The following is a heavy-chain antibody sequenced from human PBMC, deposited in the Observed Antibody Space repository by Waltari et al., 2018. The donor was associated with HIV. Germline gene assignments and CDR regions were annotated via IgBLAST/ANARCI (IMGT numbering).Heavy chain of an antibody. CDR2: IYWDNDK. D-gene: IGHD3-16*01. CDR3: ARSDYDYIWGTYPRWFDP. J-gene: IGHJ5*02. CDR1: GFSLPTVGVG. Sequence: QITLKESGPTLVKPTQTLTLTCTFAGFSLPTVGVGVGWVRQTPGKALEWLGVIYWDNDKRYNPSLKTRLTITKDTSKNQVVLTMTNVDPVDTATYYCARSDYDYIWGTYPRWFDPWGQGSLVTVSS. V-gene: IGHV2-5*02.